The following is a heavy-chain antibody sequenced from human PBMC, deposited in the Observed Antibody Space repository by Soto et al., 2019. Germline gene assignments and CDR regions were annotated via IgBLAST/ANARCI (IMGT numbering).Heavy chain of an antibody. V-gene: IGHV4-31*03. J-gene: IGHJ5*02. CDR2: IYYSGST. D-gene: IGHD3-10*01. CDR1: GGSISSGGYY. Sequence: SETLSLTCTVSGGSISSGGYYWSWIRQHPGKGLEWIGYIYYSGSTYYNPSLKSRVTISVDTSKNQFSLKLSSVTAADTAVYYCARVSRGAALWFDPWGQGTLVTVSS. CDR3: ARVSRGAALWFDP.